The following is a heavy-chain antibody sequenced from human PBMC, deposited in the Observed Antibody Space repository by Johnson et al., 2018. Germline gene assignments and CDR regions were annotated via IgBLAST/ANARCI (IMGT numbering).Heavy chain of an antibody. CDR2: ISYDGGNK. D-gene: IGHD5-24*01. CDR3: ARGGDGYKFYYYYYMDV. V-gene: IGHV3-30-3*01. J-gene: IGHJ6*03. CDR1: GFTFSSYA. Sequence: VQLVESGGGVVQPGRSLRLSCAASGFTFSSYAMHWVRQAPGNGLEWLAVISYDGGNKYFTDSVKGRFTISRDNSKNTLYLQMNSLRAEDTAVYYCARGGDGYKFYYYYYMDVWGKGTTVTVSS.